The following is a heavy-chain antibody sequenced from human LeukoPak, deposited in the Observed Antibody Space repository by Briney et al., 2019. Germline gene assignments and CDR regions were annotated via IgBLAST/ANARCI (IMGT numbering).Heavy chain of an antibody. CDR1: GFTSSSYS. J-gene: IGHJ4*02. CDR2: ISSSSSTI. D-gene: IGHD6-13*01. V-gene: IGHV3-48*01. CDR3: ARVSGSSWYGHYFDY. Sequence: GGSQRLSCAASGFTSSSYSMNWVRQAPGKGPEWVSYISSSSSTIYYADSVKGRFTISRDNAKNSLYLQMNSLRAEDTAVYYCARVSGSSWYGHYFDYWGQGTLVTVSS.